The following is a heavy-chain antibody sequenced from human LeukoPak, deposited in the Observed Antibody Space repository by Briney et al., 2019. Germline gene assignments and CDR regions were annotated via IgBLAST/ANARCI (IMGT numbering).Heavy chain of an antibody. J-gene: IGHJ3*02. CDR2: INANSGGT. CDR3: ARGVGATARAFDI. Sequence: GASVKVSCKASGYTFTGYYMHWVPQAPGQGLEWMGWINANSGGTNYAQKFQGRVTMTRDTSISTAYMELSGLRSDDTAVYYCARGVGATARAFDIWGQGTMVTVSS. V-gene: IGHV1-2*02. CDR1: GYTFTGYY. D-gene: IGHD1-26*01.